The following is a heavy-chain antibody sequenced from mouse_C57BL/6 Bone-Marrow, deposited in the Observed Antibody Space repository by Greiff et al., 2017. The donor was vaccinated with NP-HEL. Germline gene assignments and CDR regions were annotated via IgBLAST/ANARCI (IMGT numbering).Heavy chain of an antibody. D-gene: IGHD1-1*01. CDR1: GFNIKDDY. Sequence: VQLQQSGAELVRPGASVKLSCTASGFNIKDDYMHWVKQRPEQGLEWIGWIDPENGDTEYASKFQGKATITADTSSNKAYLQLSSLTSEDTAVYYCTSLIRYWYFDVWGTGTTVTVSS. CDR3: TSLIRYWYFDV. V-gene: IGHV14-4*01. CDR2: IDPENGDT. J-gene: IGHJ1*03.